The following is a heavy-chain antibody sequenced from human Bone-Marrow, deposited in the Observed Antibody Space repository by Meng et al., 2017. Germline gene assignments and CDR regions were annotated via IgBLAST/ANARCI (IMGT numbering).Heavy chain of an antibody. CDR3: ARATDSSNFDI. CDR2: ISSSSSYI. Sequence: VRLVESGGCLGKLGGSLRLSCAASGFTFSSYSMNWVRQAPGKGLEWVSSISSSSSYIYYADSVKGRFTISRDNAKNSLYLQMNSLRAEDTAVYYCARATDSSNFDIWGQGTMVTVSS. J-gene: IGHJ3*02. V-gene: IGHV3-21*01. D-gene: IGHD4-11*01. CDR1: GFTFSSYS.